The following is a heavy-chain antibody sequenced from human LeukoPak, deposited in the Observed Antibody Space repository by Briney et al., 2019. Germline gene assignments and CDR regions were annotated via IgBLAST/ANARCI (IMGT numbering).Heavy chain of an antibody. J-gene: IGHJ4*02. D-gene: IGHD3-9*01. Sequence: SETLSLTCSVSGVSIFSYYWNWIRQPPGKGLEWIGYVHYSGSTNYNPSLKSRVTISVDTSKSQFSLKLSSATAADTAVYYCATGRSIRYFDYWGQGLCSPSPQ. V-gene: IGHV4-59*08. CDR1: GVSIFSYY. CDR3: ATGRSIRYFDY. CDR2: VHYSGST.